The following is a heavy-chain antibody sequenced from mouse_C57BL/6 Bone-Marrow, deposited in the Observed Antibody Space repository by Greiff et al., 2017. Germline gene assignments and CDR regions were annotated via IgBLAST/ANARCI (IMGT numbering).Heavy chain of an antibody. CDR1: GYTFTRYW. CDR2: IDPNSGGT. V-gene: IGHV1-72*01. J-gene: IGHJ1*03. Sequence: QVQLQQPGAELVKPGASVKLSCKASGYTFTRYWMHWVKQRPGRGLEWIGRIDPNSGGTKYNEKFKSKATLTVDKPSSTAYMQLSSLTSEDSAVYYCARYGSSYVWYIDVWGTGTTVTVSS. CDR3: ARYGSSYVWYIDV. D-gene: IGHD1-1*01.